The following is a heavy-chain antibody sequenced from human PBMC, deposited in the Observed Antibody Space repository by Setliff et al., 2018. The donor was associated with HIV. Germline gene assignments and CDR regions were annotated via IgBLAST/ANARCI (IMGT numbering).Heavy chain of an antibody. CDR1: GGSISSSSYY. D-gene: IGHD2-21*02. CDR3: ARRIAPGWWGGNSGDAFDL. J-gene: IGHJ3*01. CDR2: LYYSGST. V-gene: IGHV4-39*01. Sequence: SETLSLTCTVSGGSISSSSYYWGWIRQPPGKGLELIGSLYYSGSTYYNPSLRSRVTMSVDTSKNQFSLNMSSVTAADTAVYYCARRIAPGWWGGNSGDAFDLWGQGTMVTVSS.